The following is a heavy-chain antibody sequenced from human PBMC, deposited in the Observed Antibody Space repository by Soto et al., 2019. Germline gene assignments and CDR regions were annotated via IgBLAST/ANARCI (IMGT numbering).Heavy chain of an antibody. Sequence: SVKVSCKASGFTFTSSAMQWVRQARGQRLEWIGWIVVGSGNTNYAQKFQERVTITRDMSTSTAYMELSSLRSEDTAVYFCSASIGLLWFGPGTYDYWGQGTLVTVSS. CDR1: GFTFTSSA. D-gene: IGHD3-10*01. J-gene: IGHJ4*02. CDR2: IVVGSGNT. CDR3: SASIGLLWFGPGTYDY. V-gene: IGHV1-58*02.